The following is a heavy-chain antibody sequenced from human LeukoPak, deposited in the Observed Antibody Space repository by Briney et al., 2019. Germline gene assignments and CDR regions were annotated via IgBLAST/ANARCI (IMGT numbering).Heavy chain of an antibody. CDR3: ARGDLVGATTGFDY. D-gene: IGHD1-26*01. CDR2: SYYRSKWYH. J-gene: IGHJ4*02. V-gene: IGHV6-1*01. Sequence: SQTLSLTCAISGDSVSSTSTAGNWIRQSPSRGLECLGRSYYRSKWYHDCADSVKSRISINPDTSKNQLSLQLNSVTPEDTAVYFCARGDLVGATTGFDYWGQGTLVTVSS. CDR1: GDSVSSTSTA.